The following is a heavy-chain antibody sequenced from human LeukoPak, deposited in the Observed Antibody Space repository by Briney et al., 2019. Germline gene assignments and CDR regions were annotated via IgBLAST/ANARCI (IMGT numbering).Heavy chain of an antibody. D-gene: IGHD5-18*01. J-gene: IGHJ6*03. Sequence: GGSLRLSCAASGFTFDDYAMHWVRQAPGKGLEWVSGISWNSGSIGYADSVKGRFTISRDNAKNSLYLQMNSLRAEDTALYYCAKDISEMQLPRYMDVWGKGTTVTVSS. V-gene: IGHV3-9*01. CDR3: AKDISEMQLPRYMDV. CDR2: ISWNSGSI. CDR1: GFTFDDYA.